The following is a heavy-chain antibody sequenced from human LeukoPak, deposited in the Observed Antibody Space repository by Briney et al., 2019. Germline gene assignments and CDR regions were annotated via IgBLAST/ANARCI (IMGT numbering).Heavy chain of an antibody. D-gene: IGHD6-13*01. CDR2: VYYSGST. J-gene: IGHJ4*02. CDR1: GGSISSYY. V-gene: IGHV4-59*01. CDR3: ARVAAAIDY. Sequence: SETLSLTCTVSGGSISSYYWSWIRQPPGKGLEWIGYVYYSGSTNYNPSLKSRVTISVDTSKNQFSLKLSSVTAADTAVYYCARVAAAIDYWGQGTLVTVSS.